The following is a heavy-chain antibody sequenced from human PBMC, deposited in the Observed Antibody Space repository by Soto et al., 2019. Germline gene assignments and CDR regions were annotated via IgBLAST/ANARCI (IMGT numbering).Heavy chain of an antibody. Sequence: ASVKVSCKASGYTFTSYYMHLVRQAPGQGLEWMGIIHPNSGSTKYAQIFQGRVTMTRDTSTSTVYMDLSGLRSDDTAVYYCVRDTRSDSNWFDPWGQGTQVTVSS. J-gene: IGHJ5*02. V-gene: IGHV1-46*03. D-gene: IGHD2-21*02. CDR2: IHPNSGST. CDR1: GYTFTSYY. CDR3: VRDTRSDSNWFDP.